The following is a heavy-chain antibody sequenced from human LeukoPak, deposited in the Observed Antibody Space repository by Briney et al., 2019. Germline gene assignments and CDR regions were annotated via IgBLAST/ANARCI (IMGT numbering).Heavy chain of an antibody. CDR1: GFTLSYYW. CDR2: IMQDGSEK. V-gene: IGHV3-7*05. D-gene: IGHD3-22*01. CDR3: AADQYDSRAYELRFDY. J-gene: IGHJ4*02. Sequence: GGSLRLSCAASGFTLSYYWMTWVRRAPGKGLEWVANIMQDGSEKYYVDSVKGRFTISRDNAKNSLYLQMNSLRAEDTAVYYCAADQYDSRAYELRFDYWGQGTLVTVSS.